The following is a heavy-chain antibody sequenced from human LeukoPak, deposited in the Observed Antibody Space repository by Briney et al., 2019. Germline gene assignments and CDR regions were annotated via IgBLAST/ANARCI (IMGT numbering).Heavy chain of an antibody. CDR3: AKDLENPDLGIFDY. Sequence: GGSLRLSCAASGFTFSSYAMSWVRQAPGKGLEWVSAISGSGGSTYCADSVKGRFTISRDNSKNTLYLQMNSLRAEDTAVYYCAKDLENPDLGIFDYWGQGTLVTVSS. CDR2: ISGSGGST. CDR1: GFTFSSYA. V-gene: IGHV3-23*01. J-gene: IGHJ4*02. D-gene: IGHD7-27*01.